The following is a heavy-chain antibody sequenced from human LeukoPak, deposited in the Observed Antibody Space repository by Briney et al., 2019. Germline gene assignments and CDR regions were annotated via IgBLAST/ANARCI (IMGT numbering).Heavy chain of an antibody. D-gene: IGHD4-17*01. Sequence: SVKVSCKASGYSFTTYGITWVRQAPGQGLEWMGRIIPILGIANYAQKFQGRVTITADKSTSTAYMELSSLRSEDTAVYYCAREGTTVTTAYFDYWGQGTLVTVSS. CDR1: GYSFTTYG. J-gene: IGHJ4*02. V-gene: IGHV1-69*04. CDR2: IIPILGIA. CDR3: AREGTTVTTAYFDY.